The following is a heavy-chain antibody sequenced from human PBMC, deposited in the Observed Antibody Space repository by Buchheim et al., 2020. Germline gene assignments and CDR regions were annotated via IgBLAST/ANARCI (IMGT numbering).Heavy chain of an antibody. D-gene: IGHD3-22*01. CDR1: GFTFSSYS. CDR2: ISSSSSYI. Sequence: EVQLMESGGGLVKPGGSLRLSCAASGFTFSSYSMNWVRQAPGKGLEWVSSISSSSSYIYYADSVKGRFTISRDNAKNSLYLQMNSLRAEDTAVYYCARDGRQVYDSSGYYCDYHDYWGQGTL. J-gene: IGHJ4*02. V-gene: IGHV3-21*01. CDR3: ARDGRQVYDSSGYYCDYHDY.